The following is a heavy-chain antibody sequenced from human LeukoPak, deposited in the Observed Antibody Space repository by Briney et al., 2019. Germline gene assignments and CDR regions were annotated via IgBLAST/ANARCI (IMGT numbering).Heavy chain of an antibody. J-gene: IGHJ4*02. V-gene: IGHV4-34*01. CDR3: ARGPSSGGRGGFDY. D-gene: IGHD3-10*01. CDR1: GGSFSGYY. Sequence: SETLSLTCAVYGGSFSGYYWSWIRQPPGKWLEWIGEINHSGSTNYNPSLKSRVTISVDTSKNQFSLKLSSVTAADTAVYYCARGPSSGGRGGFDYWGQGTLVTVSS. CDR2: INHSGST.